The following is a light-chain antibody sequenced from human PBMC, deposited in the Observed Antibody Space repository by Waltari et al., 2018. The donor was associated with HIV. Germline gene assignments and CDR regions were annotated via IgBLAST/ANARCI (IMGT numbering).Light chain of an antibody. CDR3: QQYDYWPPWT. Sequence: VMTQSPATLSVSPGDRTTISCRASQSVRTKLAWYQQTPGQPPRLLIYGASTRATGIAARFSGSGSGTEFTLTINSLQSEDYAVYYCQQYDYWPPWTFGQGTKVEMK. V-gene: IGKV3-15*01. CDR2: GAS. J-gene: IGKJ1*01. CDR1: QSVRTK.